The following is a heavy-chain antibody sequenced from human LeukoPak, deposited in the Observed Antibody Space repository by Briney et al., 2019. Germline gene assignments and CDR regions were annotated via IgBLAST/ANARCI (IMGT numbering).Heavy chain of an antibody. J-gene: IGHJ4*02. D-gene: IGHD1-14*01. CDR3: ARIPLYGTQRYFDY. CDR2: IYYSGST. Sequence: PSETLSLTCTVSGGSISSGSYYWSWIRQPAGKGLEWIGYIYYSGSTNYNPSLKSRVTISVDTSKNQFSLKLSSVTAADTAVYSCARIPLYGTQRYFDYWGQGTLVTVSS. V-gene: IGHV4-61*10. CDR1: GGSISSGSYY.